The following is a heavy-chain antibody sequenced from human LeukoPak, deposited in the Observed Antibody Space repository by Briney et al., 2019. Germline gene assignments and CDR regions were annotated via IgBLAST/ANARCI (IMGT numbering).Heavy chain of an antibody. Sequence: ASVKVSCKASGYTFTSYGISWVRQAPGQGLEWMGWISAYNGNTNYAQKHQGRVTMTTDTSTSTAYMELRSLRSDDTAVYYCARLTPDSSGYYLYGNWFDPWGQGTLVTVSS. CDR1: GYTFTSYG. J-gene: IGHJ5*02. CDR2: ISAYNGNT. CDR3: ARLTPDSSGYYLYGNWFDP. D-gene: IGHD3-22*01. V-gene: IGHV1-18*01.